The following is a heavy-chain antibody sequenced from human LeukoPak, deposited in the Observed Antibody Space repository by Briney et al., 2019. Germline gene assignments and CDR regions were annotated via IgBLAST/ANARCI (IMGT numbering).Heavy chain of an antibody. D-gene: IGHD3-22*01. CDR1: KFTFSSYV. Sequence: GGSLRLSCGASKFTFSSYVMNWVRQAPGKGLEWVSSISGNSYEIYYADSVRGRFTISRDNAKNSLYLQMNSLRAEDTAVYYCARKGTYYYDSSEIDAFDIWGQGTMVTVSS. CDR2: ISGNSYEI. CDR3: ARKGTYYYDSSEIDAFDI. J-gene: IGHJ3*02. V-gene: IGHV3-21*01.